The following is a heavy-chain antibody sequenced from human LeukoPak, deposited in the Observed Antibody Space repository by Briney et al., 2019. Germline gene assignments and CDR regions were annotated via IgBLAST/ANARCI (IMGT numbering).Heavy chain of an antibody. CDR3: ARFEDYHHPFDY. V-gene: IGHV3-7*01. CDR2: IKQDGSEK. D-gene: IGHD4-11*01. J-gene: IGHJ4*02. CDR1: GYSISSGYY. Sequence: ETLSLTCAVSGYSISSGYYWGWVRQAPGKGLEWVANIKQDGSEKYYVDSVKGRFTISRDNAKNSLYLQMNSLRAEDTAVYYCARFEDYHHPFDYWGQGTLVTVSS.